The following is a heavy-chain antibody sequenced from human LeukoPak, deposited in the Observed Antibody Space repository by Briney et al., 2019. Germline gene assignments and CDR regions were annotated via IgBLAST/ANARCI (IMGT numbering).Heavy chain of an antibody. Sequence: PGGSLRLSCAASGFTFSSYAMRWVRQAPGKGLGWVSAIGGSGDFTYYAEYVKGRFTIPRDNSKKTLYLQMNSLRAEDTAVYYCAKADRGWGVITKDWGQGTLVTVSS. D-gene: IGHD3-10*01. J-gene: IGHJ4*02. CDR1: GFTFSSYA. CDR3: AKADRGWGVITKD. CDR2: IGGSGDFT. V-gene: IGHV3-23*01.